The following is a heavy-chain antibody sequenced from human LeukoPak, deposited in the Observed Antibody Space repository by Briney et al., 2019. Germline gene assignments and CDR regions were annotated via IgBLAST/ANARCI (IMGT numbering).Heavy chain of an antibody. J-gene: IGHJ4*02. CDR2: ISGSGGST. V-gene: IGHV3-23*01. Sequence: GGSLRLSCAASGFTFSSYAMSWVRQAPGKGLEWVSAISGSGGSTYYADSVKGRFTISRDNAKNSLYLQMNSLRAEDTAVYYCAKASRDLGYYFDYWGQGTLVTVSS. CDR3: AKASRDLGYYFDY. D-gene: IGHD3-16*01. CDR1: GFTFSSYA.